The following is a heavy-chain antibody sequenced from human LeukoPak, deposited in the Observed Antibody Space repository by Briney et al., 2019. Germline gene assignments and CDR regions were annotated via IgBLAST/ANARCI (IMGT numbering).Heavy chain of an antibody. CDR1: GGSISSYY. J-gene: IGHJ4*02. V-gene: IGHV4-59*08. CDR3: ARQDFWSGYFGY. Sequence: SETLSLTCTVSGGSISSYYWSWIRQPPGKGLEWIGYIYYSGSTNYNPLLKSRVTISVDTSKNQFSLKLSSVTAADTAVYYCARQDFWSGYFGYWGQGTLVTVSS. CDR2: IYYSGST. D-gene: IGHD3-3*01.